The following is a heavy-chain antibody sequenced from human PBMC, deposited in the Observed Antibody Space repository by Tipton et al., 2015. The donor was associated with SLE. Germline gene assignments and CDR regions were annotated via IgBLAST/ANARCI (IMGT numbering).Heavy chain of an antibody. J-gene: IGHJ6*03. D-gene: IGHD3-16*02. CDR2: ISTSDFDT. V-gene: IGHV3-23*01. Sequence: GSLRLSCTASGFSFKGYAMNWVRQAPGKGLEWVAGISTSDFDTYYGDSVQGRFSTSRDSSKNVLYLQMNSLRAEDTAIYYCATYRYYYYMDVWGKGTTVTVSS. CDR1: GFSFKGYA. CDR3: ATYRYYYYMDV.